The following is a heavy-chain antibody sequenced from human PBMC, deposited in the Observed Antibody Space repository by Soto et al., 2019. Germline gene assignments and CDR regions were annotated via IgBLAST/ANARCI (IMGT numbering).Heavy chain of an antibody. J-gene: IGHJ1*01. Sequence: ASVKVSCKASGYTFTSYGISWVRQAPGQGLEWMGWISAYNGNTNYAQKLQGRVTMTTDTSTSTAYMELRSLRSDDTAVYYCARDPDYSSSWYVPPFQHWGQGTLVTVSS. CDR3: ARDPDYSSSWYVPPFQH. D-gene: IGHD6-13*01. CDR2: ISAYNGNT. V-gene: IGHV1-18*01. CDR1: GYTFTSYG.